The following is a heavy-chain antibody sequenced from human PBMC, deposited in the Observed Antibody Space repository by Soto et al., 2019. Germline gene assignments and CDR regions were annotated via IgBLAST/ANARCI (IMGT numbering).Heavy chain of an antibody. V-gene: IGHV1-46*01. D-gene: IGHD6-13*01. CDR1: GYTFTSYY. Sequence: GASVKVSCKASGYTFTSYYVHWVRQAPGQGLEWMGIINPSGGSTSYAQKFQGRVTMTRDTSTSTVYMELSSLRSEDTAVYYCARDHSYSSSWYGVANYYYYYGMDVWGQGTTVTVSS. J-gene: IGHJ6*02. CDR3: ARDHSYSSSWYGVANYYYYYGMDV. CDR2: INPSGGST.